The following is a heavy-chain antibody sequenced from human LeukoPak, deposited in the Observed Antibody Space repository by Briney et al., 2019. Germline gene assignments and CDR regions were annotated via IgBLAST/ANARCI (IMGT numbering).Heavy chain of an antibody. CDR2: IKQDGSEK. CDR1: GVTFSSYW. D-gene: IGHD6-13*01. Sequence: GGSLRLSCAASGVTFSSYWMSWVRQAPGKGREWVANIKQDGSEKYYVDSVKGRFTISRDNAKNSLYLQMNSLRAEDTAVYYCARDVGLAAAGIYYFDYWGQGTLVTVSS. CDR3: ARDVGLAAAGIYYFDY. J-gene: IGHJ4*02. V-gene: IGHV3-7*01.